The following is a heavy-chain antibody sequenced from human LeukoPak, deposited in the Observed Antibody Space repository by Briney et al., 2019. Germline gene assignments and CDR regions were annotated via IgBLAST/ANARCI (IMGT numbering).Heavy chain of an antibody. V-gene: IGHV4-59*01. CDR3: ARDPADY. Sequence: PSETLSLTCTVSGGSISSFYWSWIRQPPGKGLEWIGYVYYGGSTNYNPSLKSRVTISVDTSKNQFSLKLSSVTAADTAVYYCARDPADYWGQGTLVTVSS. J-gene: IGHJ4*02. CDR2: VYYGGST. CDR1: GGSISSFY.